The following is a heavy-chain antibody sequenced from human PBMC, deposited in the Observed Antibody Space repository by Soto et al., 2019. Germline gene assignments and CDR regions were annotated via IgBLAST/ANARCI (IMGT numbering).Heavy chain of an antibody. CDR3: ARIQRRIMILGPSNNYYYGMDV. V-gene: IGHV2-70*01. CDR2: IDWDDDK. D-gene: IGHD3-3*01. J-gene: IGHJ6*02. Sequence: SGPTLVNPTQTLTLTCTFSGFSLSTSGMCVSWIRQPPGKALEWLALIDWDDDKYYTTSLKTRLTISKDTSKNQVVLTVTNLDPVDTATYYCARIQRRIMILGPSNNYYYGMDVWGQGTTVTVSS. CDR1: GFSLSTSGMC.